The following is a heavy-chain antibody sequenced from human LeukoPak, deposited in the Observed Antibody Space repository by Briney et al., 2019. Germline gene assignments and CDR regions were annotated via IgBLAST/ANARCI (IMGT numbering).Heavy chain of an antibody. CDR1: GGTFRSYA. J-gene: IGHJ4*02. Sequence: ASVKVSCKASGGTFRSYAISWVRQAPGQGLEWMGRIIPLLGIANYAQKFQGRVTITADKSTSTAYMELSSLRSEDTAVYYCACMVRGDINYWGQGTLVTVSS. D-gene: IGHD3-10*01. CDR2: IIPLLGIA. CDR3: ACMVRGDINY. V-gene: IGHV1-69*04.